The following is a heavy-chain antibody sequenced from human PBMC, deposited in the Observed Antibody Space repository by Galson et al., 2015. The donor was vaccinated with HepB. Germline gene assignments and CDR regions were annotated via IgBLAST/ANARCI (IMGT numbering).Heavy chain of an antibody. J-gene: IGHJ3*02. CDR1: GGTFSSYA. V-gene: IGHV1-69*13. Sequence: SVKVSCKASGGTFSSYAISWVLQAPGQGLEWMGRIIPIFGTANYAQKFQGRVTITADESTSTAYMELSSLRSEDTAVYYCARDATVAAGDAFDIWGQGTMVTVSS. CDR3: ARDATVAAGDAFDI. CDR2: IIPIFGTA. D-gene: IGHD6-19*01.